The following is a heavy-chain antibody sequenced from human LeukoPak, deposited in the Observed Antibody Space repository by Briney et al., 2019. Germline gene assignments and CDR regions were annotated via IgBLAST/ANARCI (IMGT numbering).Heavy chain of an antibody. CDR3: ARPLRGSGGLLHEY. D-gene: IGHD2-15*01. CDR2: ISSSSGTT. V-gene: IGHV3-48*02. J-gene: IGHJ4*02. CDR1: GFAFDIYS. Sequence: GGSLRLSCAASGFAFDIYSVNWVRQAPGKGLEWVSYISSSSGTTHYADSVKGRFTISRDNAKNSLYLQMNSLRDEDTAVYYCARPLRGSGGLLHEYWGQGTLVTVSS.